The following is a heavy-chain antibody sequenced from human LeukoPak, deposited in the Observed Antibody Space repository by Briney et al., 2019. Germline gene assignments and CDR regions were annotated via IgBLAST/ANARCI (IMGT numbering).Heavy chain of an antibody. V-gene: IGHV3-66*01. CDR1: GFTVSSNY. CDR2: IYSDGST. Sequence: PGGSLRLSCAASGFTVSSNYMSWVRQAPGKGLEWVSVIYSDGSTYYADSVKGRFTISRDNSKNTLYLQMNSLRAEDTAVYYCARDRYSSSGYVFDIWGQGTMVTVSS. J-gene: IGHJ3*02. CDR3: ARDRYSSSGYVFDI. D-gene: IGHD6-13*01.